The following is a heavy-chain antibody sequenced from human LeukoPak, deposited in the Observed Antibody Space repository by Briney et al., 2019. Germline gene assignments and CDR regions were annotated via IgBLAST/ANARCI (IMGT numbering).Heavy chain of an antibody. CDR3: ARVGARLGAFDI. Sequence: GGSLRLSCAASGFTFSSYGMHWVRQAQGKGLEWVAVISYDGSNKYYADSVKGRFTISRDNAKNTLYVQMNSLRAEDTAVYYCARVGARLGAFDIWGQGTMVTVSS. D-gene: IGHD6-25*01. CDR2: ISYDGSNK. V-gene: IGHV3-30*03. J-gene: IGHJ3*02. CDR1: GFTFSSYG.